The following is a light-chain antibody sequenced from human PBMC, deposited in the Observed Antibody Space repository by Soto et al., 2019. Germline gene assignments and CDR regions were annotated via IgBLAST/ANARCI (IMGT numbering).Light chain of an antibody. J-gene: IGLJ1*01. Sequence: LTQPASVSGSPGQSITISCTGTSSDVGSYNLVSWYQQHPGKAPKLMIYEGSKRPSGVSNRFSGSKSGNTASLTISGLQAEDEADYYCCSYAGSSTYVFGTGTKVTV. CDR2: EGS. CDR3: CSYAGSSTYV. V-gene: IGLV2-23*01. CDR1: SSDVGSYNL.